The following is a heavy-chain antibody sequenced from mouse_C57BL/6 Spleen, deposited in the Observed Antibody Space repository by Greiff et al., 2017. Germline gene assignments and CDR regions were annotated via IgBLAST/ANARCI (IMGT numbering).Heavy chain of an antibody. CDR2: IYPGDGDT. CDR1: GYAFSSYW. Sequence: SGASVKISCTASGYAFSSYWMNWVKQWLGKGLEWIGQIYPGDGDTNSNGKFKGKATLTSDKSSSTAYMQLSSLTSEDSAVYFCARSGGSLDYWGQGTTLTVSS. J-gene: IGHJ2*01. CDR3: ARSGGSLDY. D-gene: IGHD1-1*01. V-gene: IGHV1-80*01.